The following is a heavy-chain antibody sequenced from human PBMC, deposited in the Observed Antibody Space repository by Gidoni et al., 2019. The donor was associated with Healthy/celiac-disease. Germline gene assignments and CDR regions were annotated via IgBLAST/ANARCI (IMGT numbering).Heavy chain of an antibody. CDR3: ARGIVVVPPYYYYYMDV. J-gene: IGHJ6*03. Sequence: QVQLVQSGAEVKKPGASVKVSCKASGYTFTSYAMHWVRQAPGQRLEWMGWINAGNGNTKYSQKFQGRVTITRDTSASTAYMELSSLRSEDTAVYYCARGIVVVPPYYYYYMDVWGKGTTVTVSS. D-gene: IGHD2-2*01. V-gene: IGHV1-3*01. CDR2: INAGNGNT. CDR1: GYTFTSYA.